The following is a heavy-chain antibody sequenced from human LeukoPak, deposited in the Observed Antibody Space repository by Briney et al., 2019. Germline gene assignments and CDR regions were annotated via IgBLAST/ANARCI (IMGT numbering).Heavy chain of an antibody. D-gene: IGHD3-10*01. CDR1: GGSISIFY. V-gene: IGHV4-59*08. Sequence: TSETLSLTCTVSGGSISIFYWSWIRQPPGKGLEWIGDIYYSGTTNYNPSLKSRVTISLDTSKNQFSLKLSSVTAADTAVYYCARHFRGSGSYFAFDYWGQGTLVTVSS. CDR3: ARHFRGSGSYFAFDY. J-gene: IGHJ4*02. CDR2: IYYSGTT.